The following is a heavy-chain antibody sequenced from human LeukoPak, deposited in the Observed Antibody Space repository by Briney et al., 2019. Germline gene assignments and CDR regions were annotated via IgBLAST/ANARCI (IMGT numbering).Heavy chain of an antibody. Sequence: GGSLRLSCAASGFTFSSFALSWVRQAPGKGLEWVSSISGSGDSTYYMESVKGRFTISRDNSENTLYLQMNGLTAEDTAMYYCARDSYQDYYGRFDPWGQGTLVIVSS. J-gene: IGHJ5*02. D-gene: IGHD3-10*01. CDR3: ARDSYQDYYGRFDP. CDR1: GFTFSSFA. CDR2: ISGSGDST. V-gene: IGHV3-23*01.